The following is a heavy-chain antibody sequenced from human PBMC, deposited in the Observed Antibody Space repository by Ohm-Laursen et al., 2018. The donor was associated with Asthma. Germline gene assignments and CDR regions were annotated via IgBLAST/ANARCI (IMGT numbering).Heavy chain of an antibody. CDR2: ISANAANT. D-gene: IGHD4-11*01. CDR3: ARERGDYSSHFDY. Sequence: GSLRLSCSASGFTFTNYALSWVRQAPGKGLEWVSGISANAANTFYADSVKGRFTISRDNSKNTLYLQMNSLRAEDTAVYYCARERGDYSSHFDYWGQGTLVTVSS. J-gene: IGHJ4*02. CDR1: GFTFTNYA. V-gene: IGHV3-23*01.